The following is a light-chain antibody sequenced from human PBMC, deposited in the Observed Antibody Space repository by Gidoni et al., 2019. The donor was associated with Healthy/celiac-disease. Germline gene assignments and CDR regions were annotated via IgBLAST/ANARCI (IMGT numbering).Light chain of an antibody. CDR1: QRVSSSY. Sequence: EIVLTPSPVTLSLSPGERATLSCRASQRVSSSYLAWYQQKPGQAPRLLIYGASSRATGIPDRFSGSGSGTDFTLTISRLEPEDFAVYYCQQYGRGFTVGPGTKVDIK. V-gene: IGKV3-20*01. CDR3: QQYGRGFT. J-gene: IGKJ3*01. CDR2: GAS.